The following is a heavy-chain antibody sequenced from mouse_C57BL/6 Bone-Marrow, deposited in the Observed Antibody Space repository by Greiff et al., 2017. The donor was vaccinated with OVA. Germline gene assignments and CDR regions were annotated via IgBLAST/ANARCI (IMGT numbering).Heavy chain of an antibody. D-gene: IGHD2-5*01. Sequence: VQVVESGPGLVKPSQSLSLTCSVTGYSITSGYYWNWIRQFPGNKLEWMGYISYDGSNNYNPSLKNRISITRDTSKNQFFLKLNSVTTEDTATYYCARNAYYSNYDYYAMDYWGQGTSVTVSS. CDR2: ISYDGSN. CDR1: GYSITSGYY. J-gene: IGHJ4*01. CDR3: ARNAYYSNYDYYAMDY. V-gene: IGHV3-6*01.